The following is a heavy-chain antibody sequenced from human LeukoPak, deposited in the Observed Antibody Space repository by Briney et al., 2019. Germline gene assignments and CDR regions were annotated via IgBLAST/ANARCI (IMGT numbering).Heavy chain of an antibody. CDR1: GGSISSSSYY. V-gene: IGHV4-61*01. Sequence: PSGTLSLTCTVSGGSISSSSYYWSWIRQPPGKGLEWIGYIYYSGSTNYNPSLKSRVTISVDTSKNQFSLRLNSVTAADTAVYYCARQTGSGLFILPGGQGTLVTVSS. CDR2: IYYSGST. D-gene: IGHD3/OR15-3a*01. J-gene: IGHJ4*02. CDR3: ARQTGSGLFILP.